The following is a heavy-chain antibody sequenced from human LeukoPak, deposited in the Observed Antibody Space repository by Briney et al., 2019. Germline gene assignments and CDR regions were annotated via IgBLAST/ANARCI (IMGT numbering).Heavy chain of an antibody. Sequence: GGSLRLSCAASGFTFSSYWMTWVRQAPGKGLEWVASLNEDGSERSYVGSVKGRFTISRDNAQKSVYLQMNSLTAEDTAVYYCARAVTSMDGYWGQGTLVTVSS. V-gene: IGHV3-7*03. CDR2: LNEDGSER. J-gene: IGHJ4*02. D-gene: IGHD5-18*01. CDR1: GFTFSSYW. CDR3: ARAVTSMDGY.